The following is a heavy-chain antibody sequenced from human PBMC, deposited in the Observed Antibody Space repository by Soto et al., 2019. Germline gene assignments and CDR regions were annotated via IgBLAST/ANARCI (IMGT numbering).Heavy chain of an antibody. CDR3: ARDLYDYYDSSGYSPAFDAFDI. D-gene: IGHD3-22*01. J-gene: IGHJ3*02. CDR2: IPQEGSDG. CDR1: GFTLSMYS. Sequence: PGGSLRLSCEVSGFTLSMYSMTWVRQAPGKGLEWVAKIPQEGSDGHYVDSVKGRFTISRDNAKNSVYLQMNSLRAEDTAVYYCARDLYDYYDSSGYSPAFDAFDIWGQGTMVTVSS. V-gene: IGHV3-7*03.